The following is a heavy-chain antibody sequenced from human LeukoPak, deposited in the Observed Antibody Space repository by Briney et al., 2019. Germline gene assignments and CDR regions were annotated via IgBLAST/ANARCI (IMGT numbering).Heavy chain of an antibody. J-gene: IGHJ6*03. Sequence: PGGSLRLSCEASQFTLSGFAMSWIRQAPGTGLEWVSTLSGSGTATYYADSVKGRFTTCRDNSKATLYLQMDNLRADDTAVYYCAKHLGSHSFLFYYMDVWGTGTSVIVSS. V-gene: IGHV3-23*01. CDR3: AKHLGSHSFLFYYMDV. D-gene: IGHD2-21*01. CDR1: QFTLSGFA. CDR2: LSGSGTAT.